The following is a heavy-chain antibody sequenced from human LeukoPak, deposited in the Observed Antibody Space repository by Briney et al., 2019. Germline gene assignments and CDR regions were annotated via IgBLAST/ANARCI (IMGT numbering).Heavy chain of an antibody. J-gene: IGHJ5*02. Sequence: SETLSLTCTVSGGSISSSSYYWGWIRQPPGKGLEWIGSIYYSGSTYYNPSLKSRVTISVDTSKSQFSLKLSSVTAADTAVYYCARTFRYYYDSSGSNWFDPWGQGTLVTVSS. CDR3: ARTFRYYYDSSGSNWFDP. V-gene: IGHV4-39*01. CDR1: GGSISSSSYY. CDR2: IYYSGST. D-gene: IGHD3-22*01.